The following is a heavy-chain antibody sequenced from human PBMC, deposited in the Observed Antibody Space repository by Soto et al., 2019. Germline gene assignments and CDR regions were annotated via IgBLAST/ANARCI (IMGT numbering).Heavy chain of an antibody. J-gene: IGHJ4*02. CDR3: ARTYSGYYFDY. Sequence: QVQLQESGPGLVQPSETLSLPCTVSAGSIKSFYWSWIRQPPGKGLEWIGYISDSGSTNYNPSLRSRVTISLDTSRNQFSLKLSSVTAAETAVYYCARTYSGYYFDYWGQGTLVTVSS. CDR2: ISDSGST. CDR1: AGSIKSFY. D-gene: IGHD5-12*01. V-gene: IGHV4-59*08.